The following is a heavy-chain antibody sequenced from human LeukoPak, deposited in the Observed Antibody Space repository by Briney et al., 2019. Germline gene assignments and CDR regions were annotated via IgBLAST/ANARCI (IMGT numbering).Heavy chain of an antibody. D-gene: IGHD2-8*01. J-gene: IGHJ6*02. V-gene: IGHV1-46*01. CDR3: ARDGCTNGVCYTVNYYYYGMDV. Sequence: GASVKVSCKASGYTFTSYYMHWVRQAPGQGLEWMGIINPSGGSTSYAQKFQGRVTITADESTSTAYMELSSLRSEDTAVYYCARDGCTNGVCYTVNYYYYGMDVWGQGTTVTVSS. CDR1: GYTFTSYY. CDR2: INPSGGST.